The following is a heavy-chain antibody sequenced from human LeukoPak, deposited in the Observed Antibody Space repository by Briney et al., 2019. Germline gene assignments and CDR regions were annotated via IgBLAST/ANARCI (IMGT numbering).Heavy chain of an antibody. V-gene: IGHV3-23*01. CDR2: IIGSGGST. D-gene: IGHD1-1*01. J-gene: IGHJ4*02. Sequence: GGSLRLSCAASGFTFSSYAMSWVRQAPGKGLEWVSVIIGSGGSTRYADSVKGRSTISSDNSKNTLYLQMNSLRAEDTAIYYCAKEGLERRFAFDYWGQGTLVTVSS. CDR3: AKEGLERRFAFDY. CDR1: GFTFSSYA.